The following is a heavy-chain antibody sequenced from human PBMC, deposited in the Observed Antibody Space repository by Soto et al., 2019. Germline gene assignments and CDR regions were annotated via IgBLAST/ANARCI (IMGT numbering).Heavy chain of an antibody. CDR2: ISGSGGST. V-gene: IGHV3-23*01. CDR3: AKPRGGWTESYFDC. Sequence: GGSLRLSCAASGFTFSSYAMSWVRQAPGKGLEWVSAISGSGGSTYYADSVKGRFTISRDNSKNTLYLQMNSLRAEDTALYYCAKPRGGWTESYFDCWGQGTLVTVSS. D-gene: IGHD2-15*01. CDR1: GFTFSSYA. J-gene: IGHJ4*02.